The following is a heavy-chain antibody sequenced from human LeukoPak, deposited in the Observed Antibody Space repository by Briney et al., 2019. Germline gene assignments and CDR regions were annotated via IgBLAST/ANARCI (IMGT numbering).Heavy chain of an antibody. D-gene: IGHD3-3*01. V-gene: IGHV1-18*01. CDR2: ISAYNGNA. J-gene: IGHJ4*02. Sequence: ASVKVSCMASVYTLTSYGISWVRQAPGHGLEWMGWISAYNGNANYAQKLQGRVTMTTDNSPSTAYMELRSLRSDDTAVYYCAREAHYDFWSGYSAYFDYWGQGTLVTVSS. CDR3: AREAHYDFWSGYSAYFDY. CDR1: VYTLTSYG.